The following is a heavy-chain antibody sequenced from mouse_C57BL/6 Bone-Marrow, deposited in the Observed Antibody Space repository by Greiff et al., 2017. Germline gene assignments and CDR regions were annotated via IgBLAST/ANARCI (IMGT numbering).Heavy chain of an antibody. CDR2: IFPRSGNT. CDR3: ARLLLRGYFDV. V-gene: IGHV1-81*01. D-gene: IGHD1-1*01. Sequence: QVQLQQSGAELARPGASVKLSCKASGYTFTSYGITWVKQRTGPGLEWIGEIFPRSGNTYYNEKFKGKATLTADKSSSTAYMELRSLTSEDSAVYFCARLLLRGYFDVWGTGTTVTVSS. CDR1: GYTFTSYG. J-gene: IGHJ1*03.